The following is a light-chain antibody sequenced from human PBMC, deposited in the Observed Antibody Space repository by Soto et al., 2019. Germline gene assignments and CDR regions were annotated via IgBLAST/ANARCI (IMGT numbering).Light chain of an antibody. J-gene: IGLJ3*02. V-gene: IGLV2-8*01. CDR1: NSDVGTYNY. Sequence: QSVLTQPPSVSGAPGQRVTISCTGSNSDVGTYNYVSWYQHHPGKAPKFLIYGVSRRPFGVPDRFSGSKSGNTASLTVSGLQAEDEADYYCSSNEGSNNLVFGGGTQLTVL. CDR3: SSNEGSNNLV. CDR2: GVS.